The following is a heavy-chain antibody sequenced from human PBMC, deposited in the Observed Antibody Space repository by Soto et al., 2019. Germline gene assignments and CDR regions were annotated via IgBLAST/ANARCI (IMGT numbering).Heavy chain of an antibody. D-gene: IGHD2-21*01. CDR2: IYYSGST. CDR3: VRGHILPAFQH. V-gene: IGHV4-31*03. Sequence: QVQLQESGPGLVKPSQTLSLTCTVSGGSISSGGYYWSWIRQHPGKGLEWIGYIYYSGSTYYNPSLKSRVTISVDTSKNQFSLKLSSVTAAYTAVYYCVRGHILPAFQHWGQGTLVTVSS. J-gene: IGHJ1*01. CDR1: GGSISSGGYY.